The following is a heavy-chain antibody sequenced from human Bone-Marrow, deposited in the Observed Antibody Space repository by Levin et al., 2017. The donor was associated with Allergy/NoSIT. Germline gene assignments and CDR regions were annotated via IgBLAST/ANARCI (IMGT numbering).Heavy chain of an antibody. D-gene: IGHD4-17*01. CDR2: IYSGGST. Sequence: GESLKISCAASGFTVSSHYMSWVRQAPGKGLEWVSVIYSGGSTYYADSVKGRFTISRDNSKNTLYLQMNSLRAEDTAVYYCAREGDYGYWGQGTLVTVSS. J-gene: IGHJ4*02. CDR1: GFTVSSHY. V-gene: IGHV3-53*01. CDR3: AREGDYGY.